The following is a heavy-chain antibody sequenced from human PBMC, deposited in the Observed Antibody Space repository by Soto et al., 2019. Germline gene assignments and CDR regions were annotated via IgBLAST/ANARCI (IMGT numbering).Heavy chain of an antibody. CDR1: GCTFSSYA. J-gene: IGHJ4*02. CDR2: ISGSGGST. D-gene: IGHD3-10*01. CDR3: AKGSYYRTDDHTH. V-gene: IGHV3-23*01. Sequence: GGSLRLSWAASGCTFSSYAMSWVRQAPGKGLEWVSAISGSGGSTYYADSVKGRFTISRDNSKNTLYLQMNSLRAEDTAVYYCAKGSYYRTDDHTHWGQGTLVTVSS.